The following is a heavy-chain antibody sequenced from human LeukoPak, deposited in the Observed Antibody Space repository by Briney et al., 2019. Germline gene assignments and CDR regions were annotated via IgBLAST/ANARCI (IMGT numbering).Heavy chain of an antibody. CDR2: ISANNGHT. J-gene: IGHJ3*01. CDR1: GYTFTTYG. Sequence: ASVKVSCKASGYTFTTYGISWVRQAPGQGLEWMGWISANNGHTNYAQKVQGRVTMTTDTSTNTAYMELRSLRSDDTAVYYCAKKDDVFHLWGQGTMVTVSS. CDR3: AKKDDVFHL. V-gene: IGHV1-18*01.